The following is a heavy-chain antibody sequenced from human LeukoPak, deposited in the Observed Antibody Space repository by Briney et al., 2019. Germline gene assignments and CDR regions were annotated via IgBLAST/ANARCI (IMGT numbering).Heavy chain of an antibody. J-gene: IGHJ4*02. CDR1: GGSFSGYY. CDR3: AREPVYYDVLTGYYELYYFDY. V-gene: IGHV4-34*01. D-gene: IGHD3-9*01. CDR2: INHSGST. Sequence: SETLSLTCAVYGGSFSGYYWSWIRQPPGKGLEWIGEINHSGSTNYNPSLKGRVTISVDTSKNQFSLKLSSVTAADTAVYYCAREPVYYDVLTGYYELYYFDYWGQGTLVTVSS.